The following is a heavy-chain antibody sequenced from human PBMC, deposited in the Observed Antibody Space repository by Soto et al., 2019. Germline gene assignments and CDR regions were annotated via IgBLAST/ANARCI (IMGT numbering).Heavy chain of an antibody. J-gene: IGHJ4*02. V-gene: IGHV1-2*04. Sequence: GASVKVSCKASGYTFTGYYMHWVRQAPGQGLEWMGWINPNSGGTNYAQKFQGWVTMTRDTSISTAYMELSRLRSDDTAVYYCARGAGGYDGRIDYWGQGTLVSVCS. CDR3: ARGAGGYDGRIDY. CDR2: INPNSGGT. CDR1: GYTFTGYY. D-gene: IGHD5-12*01.